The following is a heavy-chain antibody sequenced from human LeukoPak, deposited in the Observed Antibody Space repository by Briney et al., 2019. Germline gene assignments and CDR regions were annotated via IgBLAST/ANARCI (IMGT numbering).Heavy chain of an antibody. CDR3: ARQDSGTYLNPLDI. J-gene: IGHJ3*02. CDR1: GGSISSYY. CDR2: IYYTGST. Sequence: PSETLSPTCIVSGGSISSYYWSWIRQPPGKGLEWIGYIYYTGSTNYNPSLKSRVTISVDTSKNQLSLKLRSVTAADTAVYYCARQDSGTYLNPLDIWGQGTVVTVSS. V-gene: IGHV4-59*08. D-gene: IGHD1-26*01.